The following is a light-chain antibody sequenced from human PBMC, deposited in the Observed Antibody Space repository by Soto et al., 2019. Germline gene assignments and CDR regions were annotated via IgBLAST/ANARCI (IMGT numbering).Light chain of an antibody. CDR2: GAS. Sequence: EIVLTQSPGTLSLSPGXXATLSCRASQTVINTYLAWYQQKPGQAPRLLIYGASSRATGVPDRFSGSGSGTDFTLTISRLEPEDFAVYFCQQYGSSPLTFGGGTKVEIK. CDR1: QTVINTY. J-gene: IGKJ4*01. V-gene: IGKV3-20*01. CDR3: QQYGSSPLT.